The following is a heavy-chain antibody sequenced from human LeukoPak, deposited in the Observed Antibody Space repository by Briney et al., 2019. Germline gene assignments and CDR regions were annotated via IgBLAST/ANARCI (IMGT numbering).Heavy chain of an antibody. J-gene: IGHJ4*02. D-gene: IGHD6-6*01. CDR1: GGSISSYY. Sequence: SETLSLTCTVSGGSISSYYWSWIRQPPGKGLEWIGYIYYSGSTNYNPSLKSRVTISVDTSKNQFSLKLSSVTAADTAVYYCARGEYSSSSVLLFDYWGQGTLVTVSS. CDR3: ARGEYSSSSVLLFDY. V-gene: IGHV4-59*01. CDR2: IYYSGST.